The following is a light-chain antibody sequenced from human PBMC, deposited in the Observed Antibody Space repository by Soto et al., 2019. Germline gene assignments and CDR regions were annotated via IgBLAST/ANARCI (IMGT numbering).Light chain of an antibody. CDR3: QQYETSPET. Sequence: EIVLTQSPGTLSLSPGEGATLSCRASQSLTNRYLAWYQQKPGQAPRLLIFGASSRATGIPDRFSGSGSGTDFILRITRLEAEDFAVYFCQQYETSPETFGHGTKVETK. V-gene: IGKV3-20*01. CDR2: GAS. CDR1: QSLTNRY. J-gene: IGKJ1*01.